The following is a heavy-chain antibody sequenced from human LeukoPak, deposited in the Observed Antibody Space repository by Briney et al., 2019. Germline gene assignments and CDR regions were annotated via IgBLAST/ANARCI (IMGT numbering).Heavy chain of an antibody. V-gene: IGHV3-23*01. Sequence: GGSLRLSCVASGFTFGTYTMNWIRQAPGKGLEWVSTITKSGDSTYYVDSVKGRFTVSRDNSKNTLYLQMNSLRAEDTAVYYCAKDRRDGHNHPSYYFDYWGQGTLVTVSS. CDR3: AKDRRDGHNHPSYYFDY. J-gene: IGHJ4*02. D-gene: IGHD5-24*01. CDR2: ITKSGDST. CDR1: GFTFGTYT.